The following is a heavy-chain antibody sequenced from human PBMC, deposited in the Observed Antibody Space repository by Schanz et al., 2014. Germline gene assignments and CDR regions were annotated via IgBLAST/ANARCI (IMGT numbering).Heavy chain of an antibody. Sequence: QVRMQESGPGLVKPSQTLSLTCTVSGGSISRGTHYWTWIRQLPGKGLEWVGHIYYTGTIFYNPSLKSRFIISVDTSKNQFSLRLTSVTAADTAVYYCAREEMFRDIAKAPAAADVWGQGTTVIVSS. V-gene: IGHV4-31*03. CDR3: AREEMFRDIAKAPAAADV. D-gene: IGHD2-2*01. J-gene: IGHJ6*02. CDR1: GGSISRGTHY. CDR2: IYYTGTI.